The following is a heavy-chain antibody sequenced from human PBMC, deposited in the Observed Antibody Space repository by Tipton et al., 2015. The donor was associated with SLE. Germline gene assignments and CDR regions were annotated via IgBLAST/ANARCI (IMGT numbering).Heavy chain of an antibody. CDR3: ARGMRDGYYYYYYMDV. CDR1: GVSISSNY. Sequence: LRLSCTVSGVSISSNYWSWVRQPPGKELEWIGYIHYRGGTNYNPSLKSRVTISVDTSKNRFSLKLSSVTAADTAVYYCARGMRDGYYYYYYMDVWGKGTTVTVSS. D-gene: IGHD3-10*01. J-gene: IGHJ6*03. V-gene: IGHV4-59*01. CDR2: IHYRGGT.